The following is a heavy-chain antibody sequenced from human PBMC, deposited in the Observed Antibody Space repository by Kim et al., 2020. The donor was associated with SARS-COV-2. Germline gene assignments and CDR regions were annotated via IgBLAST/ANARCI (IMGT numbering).Heavy chain of an antibody. D-gene: IGHD5-12*01. CDR3: AKDGDGYSGYKSMAFDI. Sequence: GGSLRLSCAASGFTFSSYAMSWVRQAPGKGLEWVSAISGSGGSTYYADSVKGRFTISRDNSKNTLYLQMNSLRAEDTAVYYCAKDGDGYSGYKSMAFDIWGQATMVTVSS. J-gene: IGHJ3*02. CDR1: GFTFSSYA. V-gene: IGHV3-23*01. CDR2: ISGSGGST.